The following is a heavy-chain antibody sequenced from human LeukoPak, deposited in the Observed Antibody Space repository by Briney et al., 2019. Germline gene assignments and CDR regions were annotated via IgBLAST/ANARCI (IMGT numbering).Heavy chain of an antibody. CDR1: GFTFVSYT. D-gene: IGHD6-19*01. J-gene: IGHJ4*02. CDR3: ARRTNGWPNFDY. V-gene: IGHV3-23*01. CDR2: ISVSGTST. Sequence: PGGSLRLSCAASGFTFVSYTMNWVRQAPGKGLEWVSGISVSGTSTYYADAVKGRFTISRDNSKNTLYLQMNSLRAEDTAVYYCARRTNGWPNFDYWGQGTLVTVSS.